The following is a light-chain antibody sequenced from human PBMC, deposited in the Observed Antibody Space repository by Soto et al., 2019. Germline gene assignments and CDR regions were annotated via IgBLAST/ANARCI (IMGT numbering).Light chain of an antibody. V-gene: IGLV2-11*01. J-gene: IGLJ1*01. Sequence: QSVLTQPRSVSGSPGQSVTISCTGTSSDGGGYNYVSWYQQHPGKAPKLMIYDVNKRPSGAPDRFSGSKSGNTASLTISGLQAEDEADYYCCSYAGSYTIVFGTGTKVTVL. CDR2: DVN. CDR1: SSDGGGYNY. CDR3: CSYAGSYTIV.